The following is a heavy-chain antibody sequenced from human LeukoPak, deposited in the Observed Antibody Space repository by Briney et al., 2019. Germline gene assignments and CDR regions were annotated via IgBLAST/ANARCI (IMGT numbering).Heavy chain of an antibody. Sequence: GGSLRLSCVASGFIFSRYGMHWVRQAPGKGLEWVAIISNDGSETYYVDSVKGRFTISRDNSKNMLYLQMNSLRAEDTAVYYCAKSWDTVTRGRTYFDYWGQGTLVAASS. J-gene: IGHJ4*02. CDR3: AKSWDTVTRGRTYFDY. V-gene: IGHV3-30*18. CDR1: GFIFSRYG. D-gene: IGHD4-17*01. CDR2: ISNDGSET.